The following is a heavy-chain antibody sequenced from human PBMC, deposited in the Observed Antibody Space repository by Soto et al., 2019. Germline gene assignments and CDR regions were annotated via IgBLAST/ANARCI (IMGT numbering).Heavy chain of an antibody. J-gene: IGHJ2*01. CDR3: ARGYYTSWYWFDR. Sequence: QVQLQESGPGLVKPSKPLSLTCPVSVSVGSVSTGFPYWSWIRQPPGKGLEWIGYIYYSGSTNYNPSLKSRVTISVDTSKNQFSLKLTSVTAADTAVYYCARGYYTSWYWFDRWGRGTLVTVSS. V-gene: IGHV4-61*01. D-gene: IGHD6-13*01. CDR2: IYYSGST. CDR1: VGSVSTGFPY.